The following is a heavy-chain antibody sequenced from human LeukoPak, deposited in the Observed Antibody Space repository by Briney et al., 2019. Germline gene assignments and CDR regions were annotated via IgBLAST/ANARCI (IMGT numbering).Heavy chain of an antibody. D-gene: IGHD3-22*01. CDR2: IYHSGST. CDR3: ASLRDSSGYYFDY. V-gene: IGHV4-30-2*01. Sequence: SETLSLTCAVSGGSISSGGYSWSWIRQPPGKGLEWIGYIYHSGSTYYNPSLKSRVTISVDRSKNQFSLKLSSVTAADTAVYYCASLRDSSGYYFDYWGQGTLVTVSS. J-gene: IGHJ4*02. CDR1: GGSISSGGYS.